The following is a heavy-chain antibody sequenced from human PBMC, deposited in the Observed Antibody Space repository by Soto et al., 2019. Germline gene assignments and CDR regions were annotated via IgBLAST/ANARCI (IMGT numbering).Heavy chain of an antibody. D-gene: IGHD6-19*01. CDR3: ARADQQWLPPHYFDY. CDR2: IIPIFGTA. CDR1: GGTFSSYA. Sequence: SVKVSCKASGGTFSSYAISWVRQAPGQGLEWMGGIIPIFGTANYAQKFQGRVTITADESTSTAYMELSSLRSEDTAVYYCARADQQWLPPHYFDYWGQGTLVTVSS. V-gene: IGHV1-69*13. J-gene: IGHJ4*02.